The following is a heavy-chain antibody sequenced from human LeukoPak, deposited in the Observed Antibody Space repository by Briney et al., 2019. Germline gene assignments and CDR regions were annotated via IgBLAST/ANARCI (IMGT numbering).Heavy chain of an antibody. Sequence: SETLSLTCTVSGDSISSSNCYWGWIRQPAGKGLEWIGRIYTSGSTNYNPSLKSRVTISVDTSKNQFSLKLSSVTAADTAVYYCARDDGSLAFDYWGQGTLVTVSS. CDR2: IYTSGST. CDR3: ARDDGSLAFDY. CDR1: GDSISSSNCY. J-gene: IGHJ4*02. V-gene: IGHV4-61*02. D-gene: IGHD1-26*01.